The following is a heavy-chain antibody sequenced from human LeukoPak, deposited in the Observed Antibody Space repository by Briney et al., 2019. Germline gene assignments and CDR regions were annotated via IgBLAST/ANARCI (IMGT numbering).Heavy chain of an antibody. CDR1: GFTFSSYW. D-gene: IGHD4-17*01. V-gene: IGHV3-7*03. CDR3: ARDAYGDYYFDY. J-gene: IGHJ4*02. CDR2: IKQDGSEK. Sequence: PGGSLRLSCAASGFTFSSYWMSWVRQAPGKGLEWVANIKQDGSEKYYADSVKGRFTISRDNSKNTLYLQMNSLRAEDTAVYYCARDAYGDYYFDYWGQGTLVTVSS.